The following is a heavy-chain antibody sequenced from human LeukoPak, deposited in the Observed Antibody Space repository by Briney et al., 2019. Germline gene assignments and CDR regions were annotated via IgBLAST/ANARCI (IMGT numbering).Heavy chain of an antibody. CDR2: IYPGDSDT. CDR1: GYSFTSYW. V-gene: IGHV5-51*01. J-gene: IGHJ4*02. D-gene: IGHD3-22*01. Sequence: GESLKISCKGSGYSFTSYWIGWVRQMPGKGLEWMGIIYPGDSDTRYSPSFQGQVTISADKSISTAYLQWSSLKASDTAMYYCARQGEDYYDSSGYESYDYWGQGTLVTVSS. CDR3: ARQGEDYYDSSGYESYDY.